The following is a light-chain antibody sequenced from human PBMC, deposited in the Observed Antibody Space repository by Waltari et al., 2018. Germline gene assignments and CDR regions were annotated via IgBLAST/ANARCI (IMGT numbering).Light chain of an antibody. CDR3: AAWDDSLNAVV. Sequence: QSVLTQPPSVSEAPRQRVTISCSGSSSNIGNNAVNWYQRLPGGAPKLLIYYGDLLPPGVSDRCSGSKSGTSASMAIGGLLSEDEGDYYCAAWDDSLNAVVFGGGTKLTVL. CDR1: SSNIGNNA. CDR2: YGD. V-gene: IGLV1-36*01. J-gene: IGLJ2*01.